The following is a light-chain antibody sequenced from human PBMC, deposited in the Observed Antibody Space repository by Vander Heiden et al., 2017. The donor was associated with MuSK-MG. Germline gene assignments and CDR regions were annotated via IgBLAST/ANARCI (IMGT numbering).Light chain of an antibody. J-gene: IGLJ2*01. CDR1: SSDVGGYDF. Sequence: QSALTQPASVSGSPGQSITISCTGTSSDVGGYDFVSWYQHHPGKAPKLMIYDVRNRPSGVSDRFSASKSGNTASLTISGLQTEDEADYYCSSYRTTSILVFGGGTKVTVL. CDR3: SSYRTTSILV. CDR2: DVR. V-gene: IGLV2-14*01.